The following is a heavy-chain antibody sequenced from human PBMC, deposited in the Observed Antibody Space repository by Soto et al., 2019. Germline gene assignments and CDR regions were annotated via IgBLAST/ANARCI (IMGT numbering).Heavy chain of an antibody. D-gene: IGHD1-26*01. CDR2: ISSNGGRT. CDR3: AKYSALPNEASLQQ. V-gene: IGHV3-23*01. CDR1: GFTFSVYA. Sequence: GRSLRLSCAASGFTFSVYAMSWVLQAPGKWLAWVSAISSNGGRTFYADSLRGRFTISRDTSNSALYLQINNLRAEETAIYYRAKYSALPNEASLQQWGQGTLVTVSS. J-gene: IGHJ1*01.